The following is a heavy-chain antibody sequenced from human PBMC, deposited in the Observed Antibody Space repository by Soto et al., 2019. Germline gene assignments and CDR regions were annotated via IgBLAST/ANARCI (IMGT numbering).Heavy chain of an antibody. J-gene: IGHJ3*01. CDR3: ATIISRGTGDAFRV. Sequence: QVLLVESGGGVVQPGRSLRLSCAASGFDFSVYRMHCVRQAPGTGLEWVGAISQDGTEKFYVESTLGGFTISRDNSERTRSLQMDSLRPEDTAGYFCATIISRGTGDAFRVWGQGTKVTVSS. D-gene: IGHD1-1*01. CDR1: GFDFSVYR. V-gene: IGHV3-30*03. CDR2: ISQDGTEK.